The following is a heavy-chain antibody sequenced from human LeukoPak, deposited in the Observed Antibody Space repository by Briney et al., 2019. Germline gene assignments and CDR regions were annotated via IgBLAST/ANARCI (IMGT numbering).Heavy chain of an antibody. Sequence: ASVKVSCKASGYTFTSYDINWVRQATGQGLEWMGWMNPNSGNTGYAQKFQGRVTMTRNTSISTAYMELSSLRSEDTAVYYCARQDSSGYPFDYWGQGTLVTVSS. D-gene: IGHD3-22*01. CDR3: ARQDSSGYPFDY. CDR1: GYTFTSYD. J-gene: IGHJ4*02. V-gene: IGHV1-8*01. CDR2: MNPNSGNT.